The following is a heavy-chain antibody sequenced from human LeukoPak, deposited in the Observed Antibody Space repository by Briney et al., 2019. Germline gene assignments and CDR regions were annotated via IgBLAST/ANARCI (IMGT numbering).Heavy chain of an antibody. Sequence: GGSPSLFCAASGFIFNSYAMSWLRQARGKGLEWVSSISSSSSYIYYGDTVKGRFTMSRDNVKSALYMQTICLRAEDTTVYYCAISGLLTIFGVVMAFDIWGQGTMVTVSS. CDR1: GFIFNSYA. CDR2: ISSSSSYI. CDR3: AISGLLTIFGVVMAFDI. V-gene: IGHV3-21*01. D-gene: IGHD3-3*01. J-gene: IGHJ3*02.